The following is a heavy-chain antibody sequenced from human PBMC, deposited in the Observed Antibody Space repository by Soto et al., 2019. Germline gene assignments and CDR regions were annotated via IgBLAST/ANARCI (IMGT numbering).Heavy chain of an antibody. D-gene: IGHD2-8*01. J-gene: IGHJ4*02. Sequence: SETLSLTCAVYGGSFGGYYWSWIRQPPGKGLEWIGEINHSGSTNYNPSLKSRVTISVDTSKNQFSLKLSSVTAADTAVYYCARGAVYARFDYWGQGTLVTVSS. CDR3: ARGAVYARFDY. CDR2: INHSGST. CDR1: GGSFGGYY. V-gene: IGHV4-34*01.